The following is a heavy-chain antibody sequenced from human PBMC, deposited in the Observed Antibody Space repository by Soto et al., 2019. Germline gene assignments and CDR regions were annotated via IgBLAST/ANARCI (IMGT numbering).Heavy chain of an antibody. CDR1: GGSISSGNYY. J-gene: IGHJ4*02. V-gene: IGHV4-30-4*01. CDR2: IYYSGST. CDR3: APRNSSRDINY. Sequence: QLQLQESGPGLVKPSQTLSLTCTVSGGSISSGNYYWSWIRQPPGKGLEWIGYIYYSGSTYYNPSLRSRVTISVGTSKNQCSLMLSSVSTADRAVYYCAPRNSSRDINYLGQGTLDTVSS. D-gene: IGHD3-9*01.